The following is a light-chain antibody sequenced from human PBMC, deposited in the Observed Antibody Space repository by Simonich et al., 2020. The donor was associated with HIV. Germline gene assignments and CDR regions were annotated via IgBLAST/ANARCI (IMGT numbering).Light chain of an antibody. CDR1: QSLLHSNGYNY. CDR2: LGS. CDR3: MQALQTPMYT. V-gene: IGKV2-28*01. Sequence: DIVMTQSPLSLPVTPGEPASISCRSSQSLLHSNGYNYLDWFLKKPGPSPHRLIYLGSNRASGVPDRISGRGSGTDFTLKISRVEAEDVGVHYCMQALQTPMYTFGQGTKLEIK. J-gene: IGKJ2*01.